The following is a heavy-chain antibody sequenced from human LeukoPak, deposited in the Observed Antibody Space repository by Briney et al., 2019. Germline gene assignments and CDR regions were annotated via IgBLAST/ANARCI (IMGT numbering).Heavy chain of an antibody. CDR3: GRDLFMIVVPGQNVLDY. V-gene: IGHV3-33*01. D-gene: IGHD3-22*01. CDR2: IWYDGSNK. J-gene: IGHJ4*02. Sequence: GRSLRLSCAASGFIFSTYGMHWVRQAPGKGLEWVEVIWYDGSNKYYADSVKGRFTISRDNSKNTLYLQMNSLRAEDTAVYYCGRDLFMIVVPGQNVLDYWGQGTLVTVSS. CDR1: GFIFSTYG.